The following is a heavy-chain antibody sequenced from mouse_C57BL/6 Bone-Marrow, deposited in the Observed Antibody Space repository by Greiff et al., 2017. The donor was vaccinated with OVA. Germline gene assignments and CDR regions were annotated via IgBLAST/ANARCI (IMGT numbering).Heavy chain of an antibody. CDR3: ARHVDSNLDY. V-gene: IGHV5-12*01. D-gene: IGHD2-5*01. CDR2: ISNGGGST. J-gene: IGHJ2*01. CDR1: GFTFSDYY. Sequence: EVLLVESGGGLVQPGGSLKLSCAASGFTFSDYYMYWVRQTPEKRLEWVAYISNGGGSTYYPDTVKGRFTISRDNAKNTLYLQMSRLKSEDTAMDYCARHVDSNLDYGGQGTTLTVSA.